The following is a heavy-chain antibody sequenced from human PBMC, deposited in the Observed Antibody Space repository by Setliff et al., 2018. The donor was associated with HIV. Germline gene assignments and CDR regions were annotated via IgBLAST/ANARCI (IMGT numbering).Heavy chain of an antibody. D-gene: IGHD7-27*01. Sequence: SCAASRFTFGRHWMSWVRQAPGKGLEWVANIKQDESERSYVDPVRGRFTISRDNAKSSLFLQMNSLRPEDTAVYYCVRSELLGRRYHFDYWGPGTLVTVSS. CDR2: IKQDESER. V-gene: IGHV3-7*03. CDR1: RFTFGRHW. J-gene: IGHJ4*02. CDR3: VRSELLGRRYHFDY.